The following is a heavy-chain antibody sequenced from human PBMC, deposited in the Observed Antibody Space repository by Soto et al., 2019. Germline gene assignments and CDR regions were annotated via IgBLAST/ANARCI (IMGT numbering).Heavy chain of an antibody. CDR3: ARGGPILLWFGESANLDY. V-gene: IGHV4-34*01. CDR1: GGSFSGYY. J-gene: IGHJ4*02. D-gene: IGHD3-10*01. Sequence: QVQLQQWGAGLLKPSETLSLTCAVYGGSFSGYYWSWIRQPPGKGLEWIGEINHSGSTNYNPSLMSRVTISVDTSKNQFSLKLSSVTAAATAVYYCARGGPILLWFGESANLDYWGQGTLVTVSS. CDR2: INHSGST.